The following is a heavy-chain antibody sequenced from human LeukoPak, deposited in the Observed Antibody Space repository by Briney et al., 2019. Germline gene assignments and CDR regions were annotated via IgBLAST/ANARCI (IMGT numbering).Heavy chain of an antibody. J-gene: IGHJ4*02. V-gene: IGHV4-59*01. CDR2: IYYSGST. Sequence: SETLSLTCTVSGGSISSDYWSWIRQPPGKGLEWIGYIYYSGSTNYNPSLKSRVTISVDTSKNQFSLKLSSVTAAGTAVYYCARGILTGYYQFDYWGQGTLVTVSS. CDR1: GGSISSDY. CDR3: ARGILTGYYQFDY. D-gene: IGHD3-9*01.